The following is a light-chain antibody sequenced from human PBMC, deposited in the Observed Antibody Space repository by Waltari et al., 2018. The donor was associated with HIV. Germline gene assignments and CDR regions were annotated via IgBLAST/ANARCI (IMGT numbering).Light chain of an antibody. CDR3: QQYDNLLYS. CDR1: QDISNY. CDR2: DAS. Sequence: DIHMTQSPSSLSASVGDRVTITCLASQDISNYLNWYQQKTGKAPKLLIYDASNLETGGPSRFSGSRSGTDFTFTISSLQPEDIATYYCQQYDNLLYSFGQGTKLEIK. J-gene: IGKJ2*03. V-gene: IGKV1-33*01.